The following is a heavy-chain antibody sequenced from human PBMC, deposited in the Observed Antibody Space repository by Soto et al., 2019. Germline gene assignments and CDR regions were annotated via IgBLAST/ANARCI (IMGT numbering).Heavy chain of an antibody. CDR1: GFTFSSYA. CDR2: ISGSGGTT. V-gene: IGHV3-23*01. CDR3: AKDPVWFGELLPYYYYMDV. J-gene: IGHJ6*03. D-gene: IGHD3-10*01. Sequence: GGSLRLSCAASGFTFSSYAMSWVRQAPGKGLTWVSSISGSGGTTYYADSVKGRFTISRDNSKNTLYLQMNSLRAEDTAVYYCAKDPVWFGELLPYYYYMDVWGKGTTVTVSS.